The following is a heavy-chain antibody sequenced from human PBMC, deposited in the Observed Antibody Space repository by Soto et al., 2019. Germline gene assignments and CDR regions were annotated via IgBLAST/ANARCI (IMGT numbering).Heavy chain of an antibody. CDR1: GGTFSIYA. D-gene: IGHD2-15*01. CDR3: ARESRYCSGGNCYCLPGIDY. Sequence: ASVKVSCKASGGTFSIYAISWVLQAPGQGLEWMGGIIPIFGTANYAQKFQGRVTITADESTSTAYMELSSLRSEDTAVYYCARESRYCSGGNCYCLPGIDYWGQGTLVTVSS. J-gene: IGHJ4*02. CDR2: IIPIFGTA. V-gene: IGHV1-69*13.